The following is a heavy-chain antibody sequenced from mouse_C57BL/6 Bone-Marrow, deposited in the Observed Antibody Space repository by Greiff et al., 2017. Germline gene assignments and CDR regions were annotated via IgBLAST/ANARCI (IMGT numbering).Heavy chain of an antibody. CDR1: GYTFTEYT. Sequence: QVQLQQSGAELVKPGASVKLSCKASGYTFTEYTIHWVKQRSGQGLEWIGWFYPGSGSIKYNEKFKDKATLTADKSSSTVYMELSRLTSEDSAVXFCARHEVYYGSSYNYAMGYWGQGTSVTVSS. V-gene: IGHV1-62-2*01. D-gene: IGHD1-1*01. CDR3: ARHEVYYGSSYNYAMGY. CDR2: FYPGSGSI. J-gene: IGHJ4*01.